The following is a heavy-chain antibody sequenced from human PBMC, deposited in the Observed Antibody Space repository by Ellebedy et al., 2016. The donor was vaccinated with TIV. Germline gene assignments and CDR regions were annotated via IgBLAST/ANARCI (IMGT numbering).Heavy chain of an antibody. CDR2: LKQDGREE. V-gene: IGHV3-7*01. Sequence: GESLKISCVASGFTFSCYWMSWVRQAPGRGLEWVANLKQDGREEYYVDSVKGRFTISRDNAKNSLYLQMNSLRVEDTALYHCARSRYPGARSSFDSWGQGTLVTVSS. D-gene: IGHD6-6*01. J-gene: IGHJ4*02. CDR3: ARSRYPGARSSFDS. CDR1: GFTFSCYW.